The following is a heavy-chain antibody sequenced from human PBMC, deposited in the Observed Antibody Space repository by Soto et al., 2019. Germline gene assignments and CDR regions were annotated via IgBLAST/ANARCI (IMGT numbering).Heavy chain of an antibody. CDR3: ARDARYSSSWTLSPHVYDAFDI. CDR1: GGSISSYY. Sequence: SETLSLTCTVSGGSISSYYWSWIRQPPGKGLEWIGYIYYSGSTNYNPSLKSRVTISVDTSKNQFSLKLSSVTAADTAVYYCARDARYSSSWTLSPHVYDAFDIWGQGTMVTVSS. CDR2: IYYSGST. D-gene: IGHD6-13*01. V-gene: IGHV4-59*01. J-gene: IGHJ3*02.